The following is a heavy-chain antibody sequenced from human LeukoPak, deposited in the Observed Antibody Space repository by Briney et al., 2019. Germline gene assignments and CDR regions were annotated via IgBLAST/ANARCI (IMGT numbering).Heavy chain of an antibody. CDR2: INHSGST. Sequence: SETLSLTCAVYGGSFSGYYWSWIRQPPGKGLEWIGEINHSGSTNYNPSLKSRVTISVDTSKNQFSLKLSSVTAADTAVYYCASTEGAVAGTRFDYWGQGTLVTVSS. D-gene: IGHD6-19*01. CDR1: GGSFSGYY. CDR3: ASTEGAVAGTRFDY. J-gene: IGHJ4*02. V-gene: IGHV4-34*01.